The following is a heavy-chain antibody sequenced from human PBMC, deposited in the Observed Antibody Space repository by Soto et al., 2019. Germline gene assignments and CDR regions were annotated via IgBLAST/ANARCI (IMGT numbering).Heavy chain of an antibody. Sequence: PSETLSLTCAVSGDSISSYYCMWIRQPPGKGLESIGYLYYGRSANYNPSLKSRVTLSVDTSTNQCSLTLSSMTAADTAVYYCARFTFQSGSVLPPAYWGQGTLVTVSS. CDR3: ARFTFQSGSVLPPAY. D-gene: IGHD6-25*01. J-gene: IGHJ4*02. V-gene: IGHV4-59*01. CDR2: LYYGRSA. CDR1: GDSISSYY.